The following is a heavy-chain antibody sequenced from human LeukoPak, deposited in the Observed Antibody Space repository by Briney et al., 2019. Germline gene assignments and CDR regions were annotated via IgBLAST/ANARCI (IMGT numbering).Heavy chain of an antibody. CDR2: IYYSGST. D-gene: IGHD3-10*01. CDR1: GDSINSSNYY. V-gene: IGHV4-39*01. Sequence: SETLSLTCTVSGDSINSSNYYWGWIRQPPGKGLEWIGNIYYSGSTYYKPSLKSRVTISVDTSKNQFSLKLSSVTAADTAVYYCAGLYDSGSYYGYWGQGTLVTVSS. CDR3: AGLYDSGSYYGY. J-gene: IGHJ4*02.